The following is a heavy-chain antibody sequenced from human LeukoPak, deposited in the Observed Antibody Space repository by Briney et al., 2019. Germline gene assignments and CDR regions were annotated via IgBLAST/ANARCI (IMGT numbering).Heavy chain of an antibody. CDR1: GFTFSTYW. D-gene: IGHD2-15*01. CDR2: IHQDGNEK. Sequence: PGGSLRLSCVASGFTFSTYWMSWVRQAPGKGLEGVANIHQDGNEKYYVDSVKGRFTTSRDNAKNSLYLQTNSLRAEDTAVYYCARGDKFSGDYWGQGTLVTVSS. V-gene: IGHV3-7*04. J-gene: IGHJ4*02. CDR3: ARGDKFSGDY.